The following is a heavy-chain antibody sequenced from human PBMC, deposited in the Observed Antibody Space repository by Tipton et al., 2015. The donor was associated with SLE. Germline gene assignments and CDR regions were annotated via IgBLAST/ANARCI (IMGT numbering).Heavy chain of an antibody. D-gene: IGHD6-13*01. J-gene: IGHJ5*02. Sequence: LRLSCTVSGGSISSYYWSWIRQPPGKGLEWIGYTHYSGTTNYDPSLKSRVTMSVDTSKNQFSLKLSSVTAADTAMYYCAGRTAASGTLYLWGQGALVTVSS. CDR3: AGRTAASGTLYL. CDR2: THYSGTT. V-gene: IGHV4-59*08. CDR1: GGSISSYY.